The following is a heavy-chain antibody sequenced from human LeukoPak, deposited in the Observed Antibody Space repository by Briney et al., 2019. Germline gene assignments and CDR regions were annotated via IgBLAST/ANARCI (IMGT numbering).Heavy chain of an antibody. D-gene: IGHD4-23*01. V-gene: IGHV4-59*01. Sequence: PSQTLSLTCTVSAGSIHNYIWGWIRQPPGKGLEWIGFIYDSGSANYNPSLQGRVTISVDTSKNQFSLKLNSVTAADTAVYYCSRSPLAGDYGGIDPWGQGTLVTVS. CDR3: SRSPLAGDYGGIDP. J-gene: IGHJ5*02. CDR2: IYDSGSA. CDR1: AGSIHNYI.